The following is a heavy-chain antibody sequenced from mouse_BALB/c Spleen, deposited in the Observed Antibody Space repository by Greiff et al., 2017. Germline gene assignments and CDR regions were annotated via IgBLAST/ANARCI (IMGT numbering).Heavy chain of an antibody. CDR3: ARRRGNYWYLDD. V-gene: IGHV3-2*02. J-gene: IGHJ1*01. CDR2: ISYSGST. D-gene: IGHD2-1*01. Sequence: EVQLQESGPGLVKPSQSLSLTCTVTGYSITSDYAWNWIRQFPGNKLEWMGYISYSGSTSYNPSLKSRISITRDTSKNQFFLQLNSVTTEDTATYYCARRRGNYWYLDDWGAGTTVTVSS. CDR1: GYSITSDYA.